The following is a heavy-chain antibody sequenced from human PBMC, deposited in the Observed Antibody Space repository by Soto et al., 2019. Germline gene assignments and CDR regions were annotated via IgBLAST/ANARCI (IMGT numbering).Heavy chain of an antibody. Sequence: KPSETLSLTCTVSGGSISSGDYYWSWIRQPPGKGLEWIGYIYYSGSTYYNPPLKSRVTISVDTSKNQFSLKLSSVTAADTAVYYCARGFGYSSGWYIAYWGQGTPVTVSS. J-gene: IGHJ4*02. CDR1: GGSISSGDYY. D-gene: IGHD6-19*01. V-gene: IGHV4-30-4*01. CDR3: ARGFGYSSGWYIAY. CDR2: IYYSGST.